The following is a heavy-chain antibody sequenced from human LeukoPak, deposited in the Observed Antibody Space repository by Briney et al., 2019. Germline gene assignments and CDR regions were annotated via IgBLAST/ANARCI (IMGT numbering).Heavy chain of an antibody. CDR3: ARRFVGATDYYYMGV. CDR1: GGSISSGDYY. D-gene: IGHD1-26*01. V-gene: IGHV4-30-4*08. J-gene: IGHJ6*03. Sequence: SQTLSLTCTVSGGSISSGDYYRSWIRQPPGKGLEWIGYIYYSGSTYYNPSLKSRVTISVDASKNQFSLKLSSVTAADTAVYYCARRFVGATDYYYMGVWGKGTTVTVSS. CDR2: IYYSGST.